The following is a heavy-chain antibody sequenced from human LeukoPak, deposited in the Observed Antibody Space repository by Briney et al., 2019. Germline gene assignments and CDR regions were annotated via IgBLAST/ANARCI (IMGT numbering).Heavy chain of an antibody. CDR3: AKAKEGYSSSWFDY. Sequence: GISWKSGRIGYADSVKGRLTSCRDNDKNSLYLQMNSLRGEDTALYYCAKAKEGYSSSWFDYWGQGPLVTVSS. D-gene: IGHD6-13*01. CDR2: ISWKSGRI. V-gene: IGHV3-9*01. J-gene: IGHJ4*02.